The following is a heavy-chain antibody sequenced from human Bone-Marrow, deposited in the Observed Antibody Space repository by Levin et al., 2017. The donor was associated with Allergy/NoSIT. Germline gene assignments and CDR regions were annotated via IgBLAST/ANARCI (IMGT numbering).Heavy chain of an antibody. V-gene: IGHV3-30-3*01. CDR1: EFTFSTYA. D-gene: IGHD3-22*01. CDR2: ISSDGSKE. CDR3: AREKVTMMVEIIESSFDF. Sequence: GESLKISCAASEFTFSTYAMHWVRQAPGKGLEWVAVISSDGSKEHYADSVKGRFTISRDNSKNTLYLQMNSLRREDTAMYYCAREKVTMMVEIIESSFDFWGQGALVTVSS. J-gene: IGHJ4*02.